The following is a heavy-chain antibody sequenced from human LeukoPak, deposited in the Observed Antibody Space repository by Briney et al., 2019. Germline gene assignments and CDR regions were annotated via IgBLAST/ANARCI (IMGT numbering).Heavy chain of an antibody. J-gene: IGHJ4*02. D-gene: IGHD2-21*01. CDR2: ISGSGGST. V-gene: IGHV3-23*01. CDR1: GFTFSSYG. Sequence: GGSLRLSCAASGFTFSSYGMSWVRQAPGKGLEWVSAISGSGGSTYYADSVKGRFTISRDNSKNTLYLQMNSLRAEDTAVYYCARGVYSGYYFDYWGQGTLVTVSS. CDR3: ARGVYSGYYFDY.